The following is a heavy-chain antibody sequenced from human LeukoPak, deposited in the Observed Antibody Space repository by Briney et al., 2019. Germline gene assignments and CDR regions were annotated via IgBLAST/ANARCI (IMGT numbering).Heavy chain of an antibody. D-gene: IGHD6-25*01. J-gene: IGHJ4*02. CDR2: ITGSGGST. Sequence: GGSLRLSCVASGFTFSNYAMSWVRQAPGKGLEWVSGITGSGGSTYYADSVKGRFTISRDNSKSALYLQMNSLRDDDTAVYYCAKKRVDDRPPLHWGQGTLITVSS. CDR3: AKKRVDDRPPLH. CDR1: GFTFSNYA. V-gene: IGHV3-23*01.